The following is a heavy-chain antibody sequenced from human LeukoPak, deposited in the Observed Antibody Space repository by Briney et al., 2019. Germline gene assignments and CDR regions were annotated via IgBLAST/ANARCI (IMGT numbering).Heavy chain of an antibody. J-gene: IGHJ5*02. Sequence: ASVKVSCKASGYMFTSYGISWVRPAPGQGLEWMGGIIPIFGTANYAQKFQGGVTITADKSTSTAYMELSSLRSEDTAVYYCARDPTFRAYGAGPTPWWFDPWGQGTLVTVSS. CDR2: IIPIFGTA. D-gene: IGHD4-17*01. CDR1: GYMFTSYG. CDR3: ARDPTFRAYGAGPTPWWFDP. V-gene: IGHV1-69*06.